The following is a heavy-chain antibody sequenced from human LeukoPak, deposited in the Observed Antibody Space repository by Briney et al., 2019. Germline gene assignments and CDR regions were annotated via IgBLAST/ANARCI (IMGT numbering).Heavy chain of an antibody. CDR1: GYSITSGYD. V-gene: IGHV4-38-2*02. Sequence: SETLSLTCTVSGYSITSGYDWGWLRAPPGKGLEWIGASYHTGVTYYNPSLLSRVTISVDTSKNQFSLKPSSVTAADTAVYYCVRDSTYNPMDVSGKGTTVTVSS. J-gene: IGHJ6*03. D-gene: IGHD1-14*01. CDR3: VRDSTYNPMDV. CDR2: SYHTGVT.